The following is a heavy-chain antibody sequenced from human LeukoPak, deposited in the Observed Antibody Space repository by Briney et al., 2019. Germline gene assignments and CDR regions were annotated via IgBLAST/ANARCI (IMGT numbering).Heavy chain of an antibody. V-gene: IGHV1-18*01. D-gene: IGHD2-15*01. CDR2: ISGYIGNT. CDR1: GYTFTRYG. Sequence: ASVKVSCKASGYTFTRYGVRWVRQAPGQGLEWMGWISGYIGNTNSAQKLQGRVTMTTDTSTSTAYMELRSLRSDDTAVEYCARDPRYCSGGSCYVAYWGQGTLVTVSS. J-gene: IGHJ4*02. CDR3: ARDPRYCSGGSCYVAY.